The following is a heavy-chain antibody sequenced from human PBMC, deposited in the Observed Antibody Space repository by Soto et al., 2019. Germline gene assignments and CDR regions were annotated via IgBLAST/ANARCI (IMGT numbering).Heavy chain of an antibody. Sequence: ASVKVSCKASGYTFTNYALHWVRQAPGQRLEWMGWINAANGNTKSSQNFQGRVTITRDTSASTAYMELSSLTSEDTAVYYCAVGPVPAEFDNWGQGTLVTVSS. CDR3: AVGPVPAEFDN. J-gene: IGHJ4*02. V-gene: IGHV1-3*01. D-gene: IGHD2-2*01. CDR1: GYTFTNYA. CDR2: INAANGNT.